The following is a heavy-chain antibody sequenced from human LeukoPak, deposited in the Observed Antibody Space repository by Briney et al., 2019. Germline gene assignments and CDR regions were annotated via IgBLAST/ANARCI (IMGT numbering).Heavy chain of an antibody. Sequence: GGSLRLSCAASGFTVSNNYISWARQAPGKGLEWVSVIYSGGSTYYSDSVKGRFTISRENSKNTLYLQMNSLRAEDTAVYFCATGERMVRGDGVDYWGQGTLVTVSS. J-gene: IGHJ4*02. V-gene: IGHV3-66*01. CDR1: GFTVSNNY. CDR3: ATGERMVRGDGVDY. D-gene: IGHD3-10*01. CDR2: IYSGGST.